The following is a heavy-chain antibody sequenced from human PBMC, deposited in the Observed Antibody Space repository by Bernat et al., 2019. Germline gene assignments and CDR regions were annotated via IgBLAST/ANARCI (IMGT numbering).Heavy chain of an antibody. CDR3: ARGPYCSSTRCVDY. D-gene: IGHD2-2*01. V-gene: IGHV4-34*01. CDR2: INHSGST. Sequence: QVQLQQWGAGLLKPSETLSLTCAVYGVSFSGYSWSWIRQPPGKGLEWIGEINHSGSTNYNPSLKSRVTISVDTSKNQFSLKLGSVTAADTAVYYCARGPYCSSTRCVDYWGQGTLVTVSS. J-gene: IGHJ4*02. CDR1: GVSFSGYS.